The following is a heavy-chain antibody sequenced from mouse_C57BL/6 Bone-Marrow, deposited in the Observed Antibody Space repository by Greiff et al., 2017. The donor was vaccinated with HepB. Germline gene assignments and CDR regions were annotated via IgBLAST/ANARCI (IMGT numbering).Heavy chain of an antibody. CDR2: IHPSDSDT. Sequence: QVQLKQPGAELVKPGASVKVSCKASGYTFTSYWMHWVKQRPGQGLEWIGRIHPSDSDTNYNQKFKGKATLTVDKSSSTAYMQLSSLTSEDSAVYYCAMGGYPYAMDYWGQGTSVTVSS. V-gene: IGHV1-74*01. CDR1: GYTFTSYW. CDR3: AMGGYPYAMDY. J-gene: IGHJ4*01. D-gene: IGHD2-2*01.